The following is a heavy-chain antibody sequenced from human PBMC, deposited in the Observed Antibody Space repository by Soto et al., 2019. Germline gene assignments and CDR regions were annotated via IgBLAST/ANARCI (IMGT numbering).Heavy chain of an antibody. CDR2: IIPILGIA. V-gene: IGHV1-69*02. J-gene: IGHJ4*02. D-gene: IGHD3-9*01. CDR1: GGTFSSYT. Sequence: QVQLVHSGAEVKKPGSSVKVSCKASGGTFSSYTISWVRQAPGQGLEWMGRIIPILGIANYAQKFQGRVTITADKSTSTAYMELSSLRSEDTAVYYCATSYYDILTYFDYWGQGTLVTVSS. CDR3: ATSYYDILTYFDY.